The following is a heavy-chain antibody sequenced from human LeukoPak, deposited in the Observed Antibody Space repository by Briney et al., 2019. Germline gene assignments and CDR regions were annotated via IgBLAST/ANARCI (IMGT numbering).Heavy chain of an antibody. D-gene: IGHD6-13*01. V-gene: IGHV3-23*01. CDR2: ISGSGGST. CDR3: AKDMVAAAGTYYFDY. J-gene: IGHJ4*02. Sequence: PGGSLRLSCAASGFTFSNYAMSWVRQAPGKGLEWVSAISGSGGSTYYADSVKGRFTISRDNSKNTLYLQMNSLRAEDTAVYYCAKDMVAAAGTYYFDYWGQGTLVTVSS. CDR1: GFTFSNYA.